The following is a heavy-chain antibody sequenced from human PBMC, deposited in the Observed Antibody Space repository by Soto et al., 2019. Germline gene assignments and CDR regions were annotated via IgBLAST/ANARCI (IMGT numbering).Heavy chain of an antibody. D-gene: IGHD4-4*01. Sequence: ASVKVSCKASGYTFTSYDINWVRQATGQRLEWMGWMNPNSGNTGYAQKFQGRITMTRDTSTSTAYMELSSLRSEDTAVYYCARIEVHYSNSPFDYWGQGTLVTVSS. J-gene: IGHJ4*02. CDR3: ARIEVHYSNSPFDY. CDR2: MNPNSGNT. CDR1: GYTFTSYD. V-gene: IGHV1-8*01.